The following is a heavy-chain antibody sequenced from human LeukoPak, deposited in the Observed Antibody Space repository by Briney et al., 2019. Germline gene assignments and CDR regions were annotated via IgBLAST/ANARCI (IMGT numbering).Heavy chain of an antibody. CDR3: ARDPAVGDIVVVPAAKSYYYYYGMDV. D-gene: IGHD2-2*01. Sequence: GASVKVSCKASGYTFTSYGISWVRQAPGQGLEWMGWISAYNGNTNYAQKLQGRVTMTTDTSTSTAYMELRSLRSDDTAVYYCARDPAVGDIVVVPAAKSYYYYYGMDVWGQGTTVTASS. CDR1: GYTFTSYG. V-gene: IGHV1-18*01. J-gene: IGHJ6*02. CDR2: ISAYNGNT.